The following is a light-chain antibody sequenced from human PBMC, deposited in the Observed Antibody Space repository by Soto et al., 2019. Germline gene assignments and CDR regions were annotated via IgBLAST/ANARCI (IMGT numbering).Light chain of an antibody. Sequence: CPTTLSINKGERATLSCRASQSVSTNLAWYQQKPGHVPSLLIYGASTRASGIPARFSGSASGKEFTLTSSILQSDDTAYYCCQQYSCSSSSGHRTRPEIK. CDR1: QSVSTN. V-gene: IGKV3-15*01. CDR2: GAS. CDR3: QQYSCSSS. J-gene: IGKJ5*01.